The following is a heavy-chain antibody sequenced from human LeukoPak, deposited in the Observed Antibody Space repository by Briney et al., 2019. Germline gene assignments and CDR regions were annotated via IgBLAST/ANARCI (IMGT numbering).Heavy chain of an antibody. D-gene: IGHD3-3*01. CDR1: GYTFTSYG. CDR2: ISAYNGNT. CDR3: ARDLADPRITIFGVVNPSSSYIDY. J-gene: IGHJ4*02. V-gene: IGHV1-18*01. Sequence: RVASVKVSCKASGYTFTSYGISWVRQAPGQGLEWMGWISAYNGNTNYAQKLQGRVTMTTDTSTSTAYMELRSLRSDDTAVYYCARDLADPRITIFGVVNPSSSYIDYWGQGTLVTVSS.